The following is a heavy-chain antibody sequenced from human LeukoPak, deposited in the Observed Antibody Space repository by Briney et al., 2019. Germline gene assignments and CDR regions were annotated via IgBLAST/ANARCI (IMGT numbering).Heavy chain of an antibody. Sequence: GGSLRLSCVATGFTFNRKGMHWVRQAPGKGLEWVAVISYDGSYKFYADSVKGRFTISRDNSKNTLDLQMNSLRAEDSAFYYCARGVGLRCNWFDPWGQGTLVTVSS. CDR2: ISYDGSYK. D-gene: IGHD4-17*01. CDR3: ARGVGLRCNWFDP. J-gene: IGHJ5*02. CDR1: GFTFNRKG. V-gene: IGHV3-30*06.